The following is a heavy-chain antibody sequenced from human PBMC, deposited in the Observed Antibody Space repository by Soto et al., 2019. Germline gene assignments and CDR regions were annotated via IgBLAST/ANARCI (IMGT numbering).Heavy chain of an antibody. CDR3: AKSGASSPGIWFVA. J-gene: IGHJ5*02. CDR1: GYMFTSHA. Sequence: QVQLVQSGAEVKKPGASVRVSCKASGYMFTSHAIHWVRQAPGQRLEWLGWINAANGDTKYSLKFQDRVIITRDTSANTAYMDLSSLKSEDTAVYYCAKSGASSPGIWFVAWGQGTLVTVSS. V-gene: IGHV1-3*01. CDR2: INAANGDT. D-gene: IGHD6-13*01.